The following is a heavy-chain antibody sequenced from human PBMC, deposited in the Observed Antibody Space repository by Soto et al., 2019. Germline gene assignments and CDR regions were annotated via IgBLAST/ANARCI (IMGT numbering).Heavy chain of an antibody. D-gene: IGHD6-19*01. V-gene: IGHV4-59*01. CDR2: IYYSGST. CDR3: ARGGTRYSSGWYGHYYYGMDV. CDR1: GGSISSYY. J-gene: IGHJ6*02. Sequence: SETLSLTCSVSGGSISSYYWSWIRQPPGKGLEWIGYIYYSGSTNYNPSLKSRVTISVDQSKNQFSLKLSSVTAADTAVYYCARGGTRYSSGWYGHYYYGMDVWGQGSTVTVSS.